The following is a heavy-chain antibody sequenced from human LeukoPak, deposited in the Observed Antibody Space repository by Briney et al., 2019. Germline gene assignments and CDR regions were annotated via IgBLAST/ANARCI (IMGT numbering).Heavy chain of an antibody. V-gene: IGHV4-31*03. Sequence: SGTLSLTCTVSGGSISSGGYYWSWICQHPEKGLEWIGYIYYSGSTYYNPSLKSRVTISVDTSKNQFSLKLSSVTAADTAVYYCARDHGYSYGYFDYWGQGTLVTVSS. J-gene: IGHJ4*02. CDR3: ARDHGYSYGYFDY. D-gene: IGHD5-18*01. CDR1: GGSISSGGYY. CDR2: IYYSGST.